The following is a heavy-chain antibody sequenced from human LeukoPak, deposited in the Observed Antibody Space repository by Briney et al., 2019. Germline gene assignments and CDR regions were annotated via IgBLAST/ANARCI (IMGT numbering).Heavy chain of an antibody. J-gene: IGHJ4*02. CDR3: ARPTRYNWNDGGYYFDY. CDR1: GYSFTSYW. V-gene: IGHV5-51*01. D-gene: IGHD1-1*01. Sequence: GESLKISCKGSGYSFTSYWIGWVRPMPGKGLEWMGIIYPGDSDTRYSPSFQGQVTISADKSISTAYLQWSSLKASDTAMYYCARPTRYNWNDGGYYFDYWGQGTLVTVSS. CDR2: IYPGDSDT.